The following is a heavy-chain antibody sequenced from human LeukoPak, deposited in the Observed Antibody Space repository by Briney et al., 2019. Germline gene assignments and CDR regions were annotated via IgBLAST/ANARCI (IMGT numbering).Heavy chain of an antibody. Sequence: GGSLRLSCAASGFIFSSYAMSWVRQAPGKGLEWVSAISGSGGSTYYADSVKGRFTISRDNSKNTLYLQMNSLRAEDTAVYYCAKSHLLNQLLPYYYMDVWGKGTTVTVCS. CDR1: GFIFSSYA. D-gene: IGHD2-2*01. V-gene: IGHV3-23*01. CDR2: ISGSGGST. CDR3: AKSHLLNQLLPYYYMDV. J-gene: IGHJ6*03.